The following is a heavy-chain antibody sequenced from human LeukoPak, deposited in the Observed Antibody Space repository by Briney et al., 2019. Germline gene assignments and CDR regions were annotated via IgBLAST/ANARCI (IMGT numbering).Heavy chain of an antibody. CDR2: IKQDGSEK. V-gene: IGHV3-7*01. D-gene: IGHD3-22*01. CDR1: G. J-gene: IGHJ6*02. CDR3: ARDKVVIITSLSRDYYYYGMDV. Sequence: GGSLRLSCAASGWVRQSPGKGLEWVANIKQDGSEKYYVDSVKGRFTISRDNAKNSLYLQMNSLRAEDTAVYYCARDKVVIITSLSRDYYYYGMDVWGQGTTVTVSS.